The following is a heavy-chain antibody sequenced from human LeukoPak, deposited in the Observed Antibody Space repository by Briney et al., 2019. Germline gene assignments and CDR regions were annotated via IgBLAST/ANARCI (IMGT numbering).Heavy chain of an antibody. Sequence: GGSLRLSCGASGFTVSSNYMTWVRQAPGKGLEWVSVIYSGGSTYYADSVKGRFTISRDNAKNSLYLQMNSLRAEDAAVYYCARLGKYSSGWYDFEYWGQGALVTVSS. CDR3: ARLGKYSSGWYDFEY. V-gene: IGHV3-53*01. CDR2: IYSGGST. J-gene: IGHJ4*02. CDR1: GFTVSSNY. D-gene: IGHD6-19*01.